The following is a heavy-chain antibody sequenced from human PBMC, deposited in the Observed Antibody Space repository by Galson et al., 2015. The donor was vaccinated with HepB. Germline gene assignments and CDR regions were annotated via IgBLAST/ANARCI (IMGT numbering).Heavy chain of an antibody. CDR1: GYTFTSYD. CDR2: MNPNSGNT. CDR3: ARGRYSSGWYSRKNYFDY. V-gene: IGHV1-8*01. J-gene: IGHJ4*02. Sequence: SVKVSCKASGYTFTSYDINWVRQATGQGLEWMGWMNPNSGNTGYAQKFQGRVTMTRNTSISTAYMELSSLRSEDTAVYYCARGRYSSGWYSRKNYFDYWGQGTLVTVSS. D-gene: IGHD6-19*01.